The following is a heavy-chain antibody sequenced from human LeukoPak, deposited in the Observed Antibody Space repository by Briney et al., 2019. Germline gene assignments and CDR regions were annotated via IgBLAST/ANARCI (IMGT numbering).Heavy chain of an antibody. D-gene: IGHD3-3*01. Sequence: SETLSLTCAVYGGSFSGYYWSWIRQPPGKGLEWIGETNHSGGTNYNPSLKSRVTISVDTSKNQFSLKLSSVTAADTAVYYCARGGRIAIFGVVTPRYYYMDVWGKGTTVTVSS. J-gene: IGHJ6*03. V-gene: IGHV4-34*01. CDR3: ARGGRIAIFGVVTPRYYYMDV. CDR1: GGSFSGYY. CDR2: TNHSGGT.